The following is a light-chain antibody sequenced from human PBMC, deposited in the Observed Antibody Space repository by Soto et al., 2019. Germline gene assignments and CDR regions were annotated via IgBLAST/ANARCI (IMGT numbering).Light chain of an antibody. J-gene: IGKJ4*01. V-gene: IGKV1-8*01. CDR3: QQYYSYPLT. CDR1: QGISSY. Sequence: QITQSPSSLSASVGDRVTITCRASQGISSYLAWYQQKPGKAPKLLIYAASTLQSGVPSRFSGSGSGTDFTLTISCLQSEDFATYYCQQYYSYPLTFGGGTKVDIK. CDR2: AAS.